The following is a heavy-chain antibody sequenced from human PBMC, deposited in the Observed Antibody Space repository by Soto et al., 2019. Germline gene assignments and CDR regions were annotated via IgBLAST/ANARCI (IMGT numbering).Heavy chain of an antibody. V-gene: IGHV1-46*01. D-gene: IGHD2-15*01. Sequence: QVQVVQSGAEVTKPGASVKVSCKTSGYTFINYHVHWGRQAPGQGLEWMGAINPNGGSTTYAQHLQGRITMTSDTSTSTVYMDLRSLRSADSSVYCCALPKNTRGWYNSWGQGSLVTVS. CDR3: ALPKNTRGWYNS. CDR2: INPNGGST. CDR1: GYTFINYH. J-gene: IGHJ5*01.